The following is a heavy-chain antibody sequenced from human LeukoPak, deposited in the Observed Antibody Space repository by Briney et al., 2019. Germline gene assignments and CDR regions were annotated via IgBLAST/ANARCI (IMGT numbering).Heavy chain of an antibody. CDR1: GGSISSSYY. J-gene: IGHJ3*02. CDR3: ARHPDHDYSNDGAFDI. CDR2: IYYSGST. V-gene: IGHV4-39*01. D-gene: IGHD4-11*01. Sequence: SETLSLTCTVSGGSISSSYYWGWIRQPPGKGLEWIGSIYYSGSTYYNPSLKSRVTISVDTSKNQFSLKLSSVTAADTAVYYCARHPDHDYSNDGAFDIWGQGTMVTVSS.